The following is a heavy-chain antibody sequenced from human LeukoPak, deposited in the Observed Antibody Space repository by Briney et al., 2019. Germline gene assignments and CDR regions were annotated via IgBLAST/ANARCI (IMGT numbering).Heavy chain of an antibody. Sequence: SETLSLTCSVSGGSISSRDHYWSWIRQHPGKGLEWIGYIFYSGSTHYNPYLKSRVTISVDPSKNQFSLKLSSVTAADTAVYYCARALYYSSGYFFFDYWGQGILVTVSS. CDR1: GGSISSRDHY. CDR3: ARALYYSSGYFFFDY. CDR2: IFYSGST. J-gene: IGHJ4*02. D-gene: IGHD3-22*01. V-gene: IGHV4-31*03.